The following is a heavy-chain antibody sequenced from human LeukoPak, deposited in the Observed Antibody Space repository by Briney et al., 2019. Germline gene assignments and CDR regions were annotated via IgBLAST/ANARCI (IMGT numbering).Heavy chain of an antibody. CDR2: INYSGTT. V-gene: IGHV4-31*03. J-gene: IGHJ4*02. CDR1: GGSITRGGFF. Sequence: SETLSLTCTVSGGSITRGGFFWSWVRQHPGKALEWIGYINYSGTTFRNPSLQSRVSISVDTSKNQFSLNVTSMTVADTAVYFCAKDQSGGLDYWGQGILVIVSS. D-gene: IGHD3-10*01. CDR3: AKDQSGGLDY.